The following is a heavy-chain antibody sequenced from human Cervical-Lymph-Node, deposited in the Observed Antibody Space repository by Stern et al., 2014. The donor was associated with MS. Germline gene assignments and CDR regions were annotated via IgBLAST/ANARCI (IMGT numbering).Heavy chain of an antibody. Sequence: QVQLVESGAEVKKPGSSVKVSCKASGGTFSSYAISWVRQAPGQGLEWMGVIIPIFGTANYAQKFQGRVTITADQSTSTAYRELSSLRSEDTAVYYCARVRSSGGPEDYSYGRDVWGQGTTVTVSS. CDR2: IIPIFGTA. J-gene: IGHJ6*02. D-gene: IGHD3-10*01. CDR1: GGTFSSYA. V-gene: IGHV1-69*01. CDR3: ARVRSSGGPEDYSYGRDV.